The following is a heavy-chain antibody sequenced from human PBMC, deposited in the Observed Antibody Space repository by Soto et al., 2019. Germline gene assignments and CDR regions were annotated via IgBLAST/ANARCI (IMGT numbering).Heavy chain of an antibody. CDR3: CSLDYGPWY. V-gene: IGHV1-46*03. Sequence: QVQLVQSGAEVKKPGASVKVSCKASGYTFTSHHMHWVRQVPGEGLDWMGMINPRSGGTNSPQKAQGRAAGPRDTSTSTVDMELRSLRSEDTAVYYCCSLDYGPWYWGQGTLVTVSS. CDR1: GYTFTSHH. J-gene: IGHJ4*02. CDR2: INPRSGGT. D-gene: IGHD3-10*01.